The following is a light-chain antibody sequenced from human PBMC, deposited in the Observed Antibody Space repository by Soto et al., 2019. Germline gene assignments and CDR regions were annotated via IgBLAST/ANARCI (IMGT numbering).Light chain of an antibody. CDR3: SSYTSSSIDYV. J-gene: IGLJ1*01. V-gene: IGLV2-14*01. CDR2: EVS. Sequence: QSALTQPASVSGSPGQSITISCTGTSSDVGGYNYVSWYQQHPGKAPKLMIYEVSNRPSGVSNRFSGSKSGNTASLTISGLQAEDEADYSSSYTSSSIDYVFGTGTKLTVL. CDR1: SSDVGGYNY.